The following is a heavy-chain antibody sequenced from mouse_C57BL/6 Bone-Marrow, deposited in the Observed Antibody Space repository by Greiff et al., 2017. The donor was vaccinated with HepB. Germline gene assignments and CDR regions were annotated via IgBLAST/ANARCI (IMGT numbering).Heavy chain of an antibody. Sequence: VQLQQSGAELVRPGASVKLSCTASGFNIKDDYMHWVKQRPEQGLEWIGWIDPENGDTEYASKFQGKATITADTSSNTAYLQLSSLTSEDTAVYYCTTLFYYGYDSFAYWGQGTLVTVSA. V-gene: IGHV14-4*01. CDR1: GFNIKDDY. J-gene: IGHJ3*01. CDR3: TTLFYYGYDSFAY. CDR2: IDPENGDT. D-gene: IGHD2-2*01.